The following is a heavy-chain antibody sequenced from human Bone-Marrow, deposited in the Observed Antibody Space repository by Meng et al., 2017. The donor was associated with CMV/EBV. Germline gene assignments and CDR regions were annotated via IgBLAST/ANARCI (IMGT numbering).Heavy chain of an antibody. D-gene: IGHD2-2*02. J-gene: IGHJ5*02. V-gene: IGHV1-18*01. CDR2: ISAYNDNR. CDR1: GYTFTNYA. Sequence: ASVKVSRKASGYTFTNYAFSWVRQAPGQGLEWMGWISAYNDNRNYAQKLQGRVTMTTDTSTSTAYMELRGLRSDDTAVYYCARAMDCTSASCYIAAGWFDPWGQGTLVTFSS. CDR3: ARAMDCTSASCYIAAGWFDP.